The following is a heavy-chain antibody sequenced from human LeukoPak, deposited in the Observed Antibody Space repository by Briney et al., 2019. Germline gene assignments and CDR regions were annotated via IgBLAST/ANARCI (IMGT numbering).Heavy chain of an antibody. CDR2: ISSSSSYI. Sequence: GGSLRLSCAASGFTFSSYSMNWVRQAPGKGLEWVSSISSSSSYIYYADSVKGRFTISRDNAKNSLYLQMNSLRAEDTAVYYCARGRRFTIFGVVSGMDVWGRGTMVTVSS. CDR1: GFTFSSYS. V-gene: IGHV3-21*01. J-gene: IGHJ6*04. D-gene: IGHD3-3*01. CDR3: ARGRRFTIFGVVSGMDV.